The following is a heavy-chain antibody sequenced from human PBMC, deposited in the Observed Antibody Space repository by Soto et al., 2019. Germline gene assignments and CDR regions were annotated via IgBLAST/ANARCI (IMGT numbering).Heavy chain of an antibody. CDR1: GGSISSGGYY. V-gene: IGHV4-31*03. D-gene: IGHD3-10*01. Sequence: LCLTCTVSGGSISSGGYYWSWIRQHPGKGLEWIGYIYYSGSTYYNPSLKSRVTISVDTSKNQFSLKLSSVTAADTAVYYCAREPTVLSGVRAIGGMDVWGQGTTVTVSS. CDR2: IYYSGST. CDR3: AREPTVLSGVRAIGGMDV. J-gene: IGHJ6*02.